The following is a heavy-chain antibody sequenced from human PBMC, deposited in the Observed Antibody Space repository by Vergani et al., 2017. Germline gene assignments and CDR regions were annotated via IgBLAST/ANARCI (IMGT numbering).Heavy chain of an antibody. D-gene: IGHD2-15*01. J-gene: IGHJ4*02. V-gene: IGHV1-8*01. Sequence: QVQLVQSGAEVKKPGASVKVSCKASGYTFTSYDINWVRQATGQGLEWMGWMNPNSGNTGYAQKFQGRITMTRDTSMSTAYMELSSIRSDDTAVYYCATGDQLVAATRFDYWGQGTLVTVSS. CDR2: MNPNSGNT. CDR3: ATGDQLVAATRFDY. CDR1: GYTFTSYD.